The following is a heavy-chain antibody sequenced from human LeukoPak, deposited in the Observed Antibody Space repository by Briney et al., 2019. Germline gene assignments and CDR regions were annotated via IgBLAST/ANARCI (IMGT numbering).Heavy chain of an antibody. V-gene: IGHV4-31*03. CDR1: GGSISSGGYY. D-gene: IGHD1-26*01. Sequence: SETLSLTCTVSGGSISSGGYYWSWIRQHPGKGLEWIGYIYYSGSTYYNPSLKSRVTISVDTSKNQFSLNLNSVTAADTALYSCARHYLGGNYPDYFNHWGQGTLVTVSS. CDR2: IYYSGST. J-gene: IGHJ4*02. CDR3: ARHYLGGNYPDYFNH.